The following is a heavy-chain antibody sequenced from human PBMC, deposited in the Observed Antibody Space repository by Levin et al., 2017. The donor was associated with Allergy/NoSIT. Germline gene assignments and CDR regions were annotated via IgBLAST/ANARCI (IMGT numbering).Heavy chain of an antibody. CDR3: ARGSRTVTTGTSFDY. Sequence: SCAASGFTFSSYSMNWVRQAPGKGLEWVSSISSSSTYIYYADSVKGRFTISRDNAKNSLYLQMNSLRAEDTAVYYCARGSRTVTTGTSFDYWGQGTLVTVSS. D-gene: IGHD4-17*01. V-gene: IGHV3-21*01. CDR1: GFTFSSYS. CDR2: ISSSSTYI. J-gene: IGHJ4*02.